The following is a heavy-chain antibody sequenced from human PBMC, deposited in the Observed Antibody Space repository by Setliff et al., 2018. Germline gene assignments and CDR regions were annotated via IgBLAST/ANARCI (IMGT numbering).Heavy chain of an antibody. Sequence: GGSLRLSCAASGFTFSSYAMSWVRQAPGKGLEWVSAISGGGGSTYYADSVKGRFTISRDTSKNTLYLQMNSLRAEDTAVYYCARGGWHWPEYCHHWGQGTLVTVSS. CDR3: ARGGWHWPEYCHH. CDR2: ISGGGGST. CDR1: GFTFSSYA. J-gene: IGHJ1*01. D-gene: IGHD1-1*01. V-gene: IGHV3-23*01.